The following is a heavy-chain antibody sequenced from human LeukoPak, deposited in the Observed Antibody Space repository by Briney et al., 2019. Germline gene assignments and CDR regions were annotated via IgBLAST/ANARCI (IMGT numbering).Heavy chain of an antibody. D-gene: IGHD6-19*01. CDR2: ISYDRSNK. V-gene: IGHV3-30*18. J-gene: IGHJ4*02. Sequence: GGSLRLSCAASGFTFSSYDMHWVRQAPGKGLEWVAVISYDRSNKYYADSLKGRFTISRDNSKNTLYLQMNSLRTEDTAVYYCAKLPTVAATIAGSGYWGQGTLVTVSS. CDR1: GFTFSSYD. CDR3: AKLPTVAATIAGSGY.